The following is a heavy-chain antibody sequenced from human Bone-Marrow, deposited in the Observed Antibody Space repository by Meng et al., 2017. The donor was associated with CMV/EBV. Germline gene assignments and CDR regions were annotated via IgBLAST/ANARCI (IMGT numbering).Heavy chain of an antibody. D-gene: IGHD3-16*01. CDR3: AKGLEWFDP. CDR1: GFTFSSYG. J-gene: IGHJ5*02. Sequence: GGSLRLSCAASGFTFSSYGMHWVRQAPGKGLEWVAVIWYDGSNKYYADSVKGRFTISRDNSKNTLYLQMNSLRAEDAAVYYCAKGLEWFDPWGQGTLVTVSS. V-gene: IGHV3-33*06. CDR2: IWYDGSNK.